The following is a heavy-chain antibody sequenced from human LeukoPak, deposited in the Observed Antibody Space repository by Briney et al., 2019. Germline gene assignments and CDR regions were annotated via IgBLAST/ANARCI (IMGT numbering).Heavy chain of an antibody. CDR2: ISYDGSNK. CDR1: GFTFSSYG. J-gene: IGHJ4*02. D-gene: IGHD1-26*01. V-gene: IGHV3-30*03. CDR3: ARRDTTGHYYFDY. Sequence: PGGSLRLSCAASGFTFSSYGMHWVRQAPGKGLEWVAVISYDGSNKYYADSVKGRFTISRDNSKNTMYLQMNSLRAEDTAVYYCARRDTTGHYYFDYWGQGTLVPVSS.